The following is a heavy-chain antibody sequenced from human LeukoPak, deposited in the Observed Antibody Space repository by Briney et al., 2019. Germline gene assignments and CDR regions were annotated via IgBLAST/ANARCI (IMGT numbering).Heavy chain of an antibody. Sequence: SETLSLTCTVSGGSISSGSYYWSWIRQPAGKGLEWIGSIYHSGSTYYNPSLKSRVTISVDTSKNQFSLKLSSVTAADTAVYYCASGMIAAAGTLFDYWGQGTLVTVSS. CDR3: ASGMIAAAGTLFDY. CDR2: IYHSGST. V-gene: IGHV4-39*07. CDR1: GGSISSGSYY. J-gene: IGHJ4*02. D-gene: IGHD6-13*01.